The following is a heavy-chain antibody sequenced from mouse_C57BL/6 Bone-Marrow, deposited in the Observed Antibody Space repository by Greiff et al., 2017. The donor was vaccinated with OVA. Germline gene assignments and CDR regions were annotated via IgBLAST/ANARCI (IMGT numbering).Heavy chain of an antibody. Sequence: VQLQQSGPVLVKPGASVKMSCKASGYTFTDYYMNWVKQSHGKSLEWIGVINPYNGGTSYNQKFKGKATLTVDKSSSTAYMELNSLTSEDSAVYYCARGFRRGAMDYWGQGTSVTVSS. V-gene: IGHV1-19*01. CDR3: ARGFRRGAMDY. CDR1: GYTFTDYY. CDR2: INPYNGGT. J-gene: IGHJ4*01.